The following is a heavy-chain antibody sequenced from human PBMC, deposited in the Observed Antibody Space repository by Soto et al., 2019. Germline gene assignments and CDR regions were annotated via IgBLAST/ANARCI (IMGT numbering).Heavy chain of an antibody. D-gene: IGHD5-12*01. V-gene: IGHV3-23*01. J-gene: IGHJ4*02. CDR2: ISGSGGST. Sequence: VGSLRLSCASSGFTFSSYAMSWVRESPGKGLEWVSAISGSGGSTYYADSVKGRFTVSRDNSKNTLYLQMNSLRAEDTAVYYCAKVTVLVAHFDYRGQRNLVT. CDR3: AKVTVLVAHFDY. CDR1: GFTFSSYA.